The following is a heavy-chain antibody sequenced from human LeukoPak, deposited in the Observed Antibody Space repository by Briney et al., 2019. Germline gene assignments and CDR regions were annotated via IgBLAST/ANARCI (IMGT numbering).Heavy chain of an antibody. Sequence: PGGSLRLSCAASGFTFSSYTMNWVRQAPGKGLEWVSKISSSSSTIYYADSVKGRFTISRDNAKHSLYLQMNSLRAEDTAVYYCARDSPQALAILHAFDIWGHGTMVTVSS. V-gene: IGHV3-48*01. J-gene: IGHJ3*02. CDR2: ISSSSSTI. D-gene: IGHD5-12*01. CDR1: GFTFSSYT. CDR3: ARDSPQALAILHAFDI.